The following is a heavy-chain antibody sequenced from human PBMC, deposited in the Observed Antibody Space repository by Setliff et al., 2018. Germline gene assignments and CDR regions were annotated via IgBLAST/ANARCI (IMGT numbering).Heavy chain of an antibody. J-gene: IGHJ6*04. CDR2: IYTHAGGST. CDR3: ARMSGFLYIDV. Sequence: SETLSLTCTVSGGSISNANYYWSWIRQPAGKGLEWIGRIYTHAGGSTIYNPSLKSRVTISVDTSKNQFSLKLNSVTASDTAVYYCARMSGFLYIDVWGKGTTVTVSS. V-gene: IGHV4-61*02. D-gene: IGHD3-3*01. CDR1: GGSISNANYY.